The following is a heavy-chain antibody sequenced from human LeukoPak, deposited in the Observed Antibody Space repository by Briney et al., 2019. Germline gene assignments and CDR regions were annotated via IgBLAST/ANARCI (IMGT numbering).Heavy chain of an antibody. CDR3: ARDHTVSGSYICIDV. CDR2: IYTSGST. CDR1: GGSISSGSYY. J-gene: IGHJ6*02. Sequence: SETLSLTCTVPGGSISSGSYYWRWIRQPAGTGLEWIGRIYTSGSTNYNPSLKSRVTISVDTSKNQFSLKLSSVTAADTAVYYCARDHTVSGSYICIDVWGQGTTVTVSS. D-gene: IGHD5-12*01. V-gene: IGHV4-61*02.